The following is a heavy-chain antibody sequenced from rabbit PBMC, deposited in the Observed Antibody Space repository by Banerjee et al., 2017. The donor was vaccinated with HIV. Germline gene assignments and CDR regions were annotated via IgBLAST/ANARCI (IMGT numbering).Heavy chain of an antibody. D-gene: IGHD4-1*01. CDR1: GFSFSSSYY. V-gene: IGHV1S45*01. CDR2: IYTGSSGTT. J-gene: IGHJ4*01. CDR3: ARDLAGVIGWNFDL. Sequence: QEQLEESGGDLVKPEGSMTLTCTASGFSFSSSYYMCWVRQAPGKGLEWIACIYTGSSGTTYYASWAKGRFTISKTSSTTVTLQMTSLTAADMATYFCARDLAGVIGWNFDLWGPGTLVTVS.